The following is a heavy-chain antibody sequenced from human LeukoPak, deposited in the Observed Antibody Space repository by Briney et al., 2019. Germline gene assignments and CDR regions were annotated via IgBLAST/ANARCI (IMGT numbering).Heavy chain of an antibody. D-gene: IGHD3-22*01. CDR3: ARDPMILRSLNYYYGMDV. J-gene: IGHJ6*02. V-gene: IGHV4-39*07. CDR1: GGSISSSSYY. CDR2: IYYSGST. Sequence: PSETLSLTCTVSGGSISSSSYYWGWIRQPPGKGLEWIGSIYYSGSTYYNPSLKSRVTISVDTSKNQFSLKLSSVTAADTAVYYCARDPMILRSLNYYYGMDVWGQGTTVTVSS.